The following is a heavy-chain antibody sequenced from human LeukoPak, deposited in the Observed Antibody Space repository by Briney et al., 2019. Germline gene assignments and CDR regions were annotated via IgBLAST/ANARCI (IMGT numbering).Heavy chain of an antibody. D-gene: IGHD5-18*01. Sequence: SVKVSCKASGGTFSSYAISWVRQAPGQGLEWMGRIIPILGIANYAQKFQGRVTITADKSTSTAYMELSSLRSEDTAVYYCARDPKRIQLWLGRGAFDIWGQGTMATVSS. J-gene: IGHJ3*02. V-gene: IGHV1-69*04. CDR2: IIPILGIA. CDR1: GGTFSSYA. CDR3: ARDPKRIQLWLGRGAFDI.